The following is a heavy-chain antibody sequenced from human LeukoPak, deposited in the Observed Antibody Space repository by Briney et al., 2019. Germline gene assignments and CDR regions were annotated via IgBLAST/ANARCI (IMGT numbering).Heavy chain of an antibody. Sequence: ASVKVSCKASGYTFTGYYMHWVRQAPGQGLEWMGWINPNSGGTNYAQKFQGRVTMTRDTSISTAYMELSRLRSDDTAVYYCARVSKQQLARVALDIWGQGTMVTVSS. V-gene: IGHV1-2*02. CDR3: ARVSKQQLARVALDI. D-gene: IGHD6-13*01. CDR1: GYTFTGYY. CDR2: INPNSGGT. J-gene: IGHJ3*02.